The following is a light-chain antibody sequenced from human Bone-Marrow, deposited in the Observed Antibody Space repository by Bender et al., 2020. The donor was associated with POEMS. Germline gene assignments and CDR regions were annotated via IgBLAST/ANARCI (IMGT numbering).Light chain of an antibody. CDR3: CSKASPGVV. V-gene: IGLV2-23*01. Sequence: QSVLTQSPSASGTPGQRVTISCSGSSNDIGSYNLVSWYQQLPGRAPKLMLYENFKRHSGVSHRFSGSKSGNTASLTISGLQAEDEADYYCCSKASPGVVFGGGTKLTVL. CDR1: SNDIGSYNL. CDR2: ENF. J-gene: IGLJ2*01.